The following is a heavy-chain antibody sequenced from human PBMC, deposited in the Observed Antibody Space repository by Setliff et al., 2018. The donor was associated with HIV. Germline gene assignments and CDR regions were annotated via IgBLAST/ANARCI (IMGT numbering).Heavy chain of an antibody. D-gene: IGHD3-10*01. V-gene: IGHV1-69*10. CDR1: GGTFSSYA. CDR3: ARVMWRAGRLGFGDWVDP. CDR2: IIPILGIA. J-gene: IGHJ5*02. Sequence: EASVKVSCKASGGTFSSYAISWVRQAPGQGLEWMGGIIPILGIANYEQKFQGRVTITADESTSTAYMELSSLRSEDTAVYYCARVMWRAGRLGFGDWVDPWGQGTLVTVSS.